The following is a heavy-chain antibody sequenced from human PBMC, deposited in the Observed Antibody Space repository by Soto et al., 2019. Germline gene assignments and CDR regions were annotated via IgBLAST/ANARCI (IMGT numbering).Heavy chain of an antibody. CDR2: IYHSGAT. Sequence: VQLQESGPGLVKPSGTLSLTCAVSGDSISTDNWWSWVRHPPGQGLEWIGEIYHSGATNYNPSLTSRVTISVDRFNNHFSLGLTSMTAADTAVYFCARNGWYALELWGQGAMVTVSS. D-gene: IGHD6-19*01. CDR1: GDSISTDNW. V-gene: IGHV4-4*02. J-gene: IGHJ3*01. CDR3: ARNGWYALEL.